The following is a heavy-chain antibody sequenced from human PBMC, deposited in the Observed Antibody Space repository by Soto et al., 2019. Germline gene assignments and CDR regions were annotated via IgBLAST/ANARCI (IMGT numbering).Heavy chain of an antibody. V-gene: IGHV4-39*01. D-gene: IGHD6-13*01. CDR3: ARQIASSQNSFDY. J-gene: IGHJ4*02. CDR2: IYYSGTT. CDR1: GGPISSSSHY. Sequence: KSSLTLPLPWTVSGGPISSSSHYWGWILPPPGKCLEWIGSIYYSGTTHYNTSLKSRVIITGGSPKNKFSLKVNSVTAADTAAYYGARQIASSQNSFDYCAPGALGTVAS.